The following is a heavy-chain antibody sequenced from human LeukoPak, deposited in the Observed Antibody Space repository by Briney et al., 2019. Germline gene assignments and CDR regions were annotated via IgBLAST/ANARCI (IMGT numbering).Heavy chain of an antibody. D-gene: IGHD6-13*01. J-gene: IGHJ4*02. CDR2: ISGSGTST. CDR1: RFTFSSYA. CDR3: AKALRQQPRAYDY. Sequence: GGSLRLSCAASRFTFSSYAMSWVRQGPGKGPEWVSAISGSGTSTYYADSVKGRFTISRDNSKNTLYLQMDSLRAEDTAIYYCAKALRQQPRAYDYWGQGTLVTVSS. V-gene: IGHV3-23*01.